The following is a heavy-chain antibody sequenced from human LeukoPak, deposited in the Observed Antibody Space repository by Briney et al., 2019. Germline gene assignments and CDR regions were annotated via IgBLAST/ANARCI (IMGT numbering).Heavy chain of an antibody. CDR3: ARGKWEPLDY. D-gene: IGHD1-26*01. J-gene: IGHJ4*02. CDR1: GFTFSSYE. CDR2: ISSSGRTK. V-gene: IGHV3-48*03. Sequence: QAGGSLRLSCAASGFTFSSYEMNWVRQAPGKGLEWVSYISSSGRTKYYADSVKGRFTISSDNAKNSLYLQMNSLRAEDTAVYYCARGKWEPLDYWGQGTLVTVSS.